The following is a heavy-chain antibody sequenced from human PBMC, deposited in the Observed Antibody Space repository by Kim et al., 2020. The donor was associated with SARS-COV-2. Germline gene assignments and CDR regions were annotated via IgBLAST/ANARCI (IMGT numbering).Heavy chain of an antibody. V-gene: IGHV3-43*02. CDR1: AFRFEDYA. Sequence: GGSLRLSCVASAFRFEDYAIQWVRQAPGKGLEWISLISADGSNTNYADSVKGRFTVSRDNNKNSVSLQMNSLRKEDTALYYCAKDVCSSTSCHYYYCYGMAVGGQATTLIVPS. J-gene: IGHJ6*02. D-gene: IGHD2-2*01. CDR3: AKDVCSSTSCHYYYCYGMAV. CDR2: ISADGSNT.